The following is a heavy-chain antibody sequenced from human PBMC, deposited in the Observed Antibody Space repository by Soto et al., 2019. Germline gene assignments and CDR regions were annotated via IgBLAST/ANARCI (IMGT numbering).Heavy chain of an antibody. Sequence: GGSLRLSCAASGFTFSSFGMHWVRQAPGKGLEWVSVIWNDGSDKYYADSLKGRFAISRDNSKNTLYLQMNSLRAEDTAVYYCSRVDGRVVPASTLFDYWGQGTLVTVSS. CDR3: SRVDGRVVPASTLFDY. V-gene: IGHV3-33*01. D-gene: IGHD2-2*01. CDR1: GFTFSSFG. CDR2: IWNDGSDK. J-gene: IGHJ4*02.